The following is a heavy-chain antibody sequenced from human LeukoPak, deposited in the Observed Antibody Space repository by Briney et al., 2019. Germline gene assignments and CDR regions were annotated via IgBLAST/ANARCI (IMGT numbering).Heavy chain of an antibody. J-gene: IGHJ6*03. D-gene: IGHD5-18*01. CDR3: ARDLLDTAMVTLLRSAPEYYYYMDV. Sequence: ASVKVSCKASGYTFTSYGISWVRQAPGQGLEWMGWISAYNGNTNYAQKLQGRVTMTTDTSTSTAYMELRSLRSDDTAVYYCARDLLDTAMVTLLRSAPEYYYYMDVWGKGTTVTVSS. CDR1: GYTFTSYG. V-gene: IGHV1-18*01. CDR2: ISAYNGNT.